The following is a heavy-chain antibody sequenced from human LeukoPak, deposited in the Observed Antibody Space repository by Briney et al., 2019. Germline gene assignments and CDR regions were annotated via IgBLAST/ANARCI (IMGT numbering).Heavy chain of an antibody. D-gene: IGHD4-17*01. Sequence: PSETLSLTCTVSGGSISSYYWSWIRQPQGKGLEWIGYIYYSGSTNYNPSLKSRVTISVDTSKNQFSLKLSSVTAADTAVYYCARVGDYGDYMAYYYGMDVWGQGTTVTVSS. J-gene: IGHJ6*02. CDR2: IYYSGST. CDR1: GGSISSYY. V-gene: IGHV4-59*01. CDR3: ARVGDYGDYMAYYYGMDV.